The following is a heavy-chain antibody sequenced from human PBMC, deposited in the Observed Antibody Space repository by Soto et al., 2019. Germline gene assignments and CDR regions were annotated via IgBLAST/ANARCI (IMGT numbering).Heavy chain of an antibody. CDR3: ASEESYFGSGSFFPG. CDR2: IIPSLGIA. J-gene: IGHJ4*02. V-gene: IGHV1-69*02. Sequence: QVQLVQSGAEVKKPGSSVKVSCKASGGTFSSYTISWVRQAPGQGLEWMGRIIPSLGIANYAQKFQGRVTXXADKSTATAYMALSSLRSEGTAVYYCASEESYFGSGSFFPGWGQGTLVTVSS. CDR1: GGTFSSYT. D-gene: IGHD3-10*01.